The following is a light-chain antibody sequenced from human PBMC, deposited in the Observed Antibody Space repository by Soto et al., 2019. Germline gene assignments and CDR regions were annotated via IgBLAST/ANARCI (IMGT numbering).Light chain of an antibody. CDR2: GGS. V-gene: IGKV3-15*01. CDR1: QSVSSN. CDR3: QQYNNWPLYT. Sequence: EIVMTQSPATLSVSPGERATLSCRASQSVSSNLAWYQQKPGQAPRLLIYGGSTRATRIPARFSGSGSGTECTITIRSLQSEDFAVYYCQQYNNWPLYTFGQGTKLEIK. J-gene: IGKJ2*01.